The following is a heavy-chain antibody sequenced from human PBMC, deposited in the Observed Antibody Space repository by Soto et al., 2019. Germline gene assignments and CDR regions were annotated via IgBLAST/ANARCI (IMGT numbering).Heavy chain of an antibody. CDR3: TRGGDPYKTGH. J-gene: IGHJ4*02. CDR2: IHYSGST. CDR1: GGSVNIGTYY. Sequence: SXTLSLTCTVPGGSVNIGTYYWSLIRQPPGKGLEWIGFIHYSGSTNYNPSLKGRVTMSVDTSKNQFSLKLTYVNTADTAIYYCTRGGDPYKTGHWGQGTLVTVSS. V-gene: IGHV4-61*01. D-gene: IGHD2-21*01.